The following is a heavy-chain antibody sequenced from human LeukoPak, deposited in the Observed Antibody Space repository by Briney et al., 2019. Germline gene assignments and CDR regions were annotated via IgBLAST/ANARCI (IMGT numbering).Heavy chain of an antibody. D-gene: IGHD2-15*01. CDR2: IYYSGST. V-gene: IGHV4-30-4*01. Sequence: PSQTLSLTCTVSGGSISSGDYYWSWIRQPPGKGLEWIGYIYYSGSTNYNPSLKSRVTISVDTSKNQFSLKLSSVTAADTAVYYCARDHPRILSLARPNAFDIWGQGTMVTVSS. CDR1: GGSISSGDYY. J-gene: IGHJ3*02. CDR3: ARDHPRILSLARPNAFDI.